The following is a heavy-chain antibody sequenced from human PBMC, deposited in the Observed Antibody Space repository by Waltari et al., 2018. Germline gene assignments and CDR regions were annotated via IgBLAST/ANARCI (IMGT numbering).Heavy chain of an antibody. D-gene: IGHD1-1*01. V-gene: IGHV3-7*01. J-gene: IGHJ4*02. CDR1: GFTVSRLW. CDR2: IGPDGSDK. CDR3: VGWNDPINS. Sequence: EAQLVQSGGGLVQPGGSLPLPCAASGFTVSRLWMTWIRQAPGQGLQWVAHIGPDGSDKYYVDSVKGRFTISRDNAENSLLLQMSSLRVEDTALYYCVGWNDPINSWGQGTLVAVSS.